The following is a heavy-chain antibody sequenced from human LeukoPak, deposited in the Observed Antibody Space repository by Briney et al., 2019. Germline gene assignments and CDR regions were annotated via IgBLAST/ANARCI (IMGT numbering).Heavy chain of an antibody. J-gene: IGHJ5*02. CDR2: ISYNGNNK. CDR1: GFIFSNYG. Sequence: GGSLRLSCAASGFIFSNYGMHWVRQAPGKGLEWVAVISYNGNNKYYADSVKGRFTISRDNSKNTLYLQMNSLRAEDTAVYYCARSDVDMAAWGQGTLVTVSS. D-gene: IGHD5-12*01. V-gene: IGHV3-30*03. CDR3: ARSDVDMAA.